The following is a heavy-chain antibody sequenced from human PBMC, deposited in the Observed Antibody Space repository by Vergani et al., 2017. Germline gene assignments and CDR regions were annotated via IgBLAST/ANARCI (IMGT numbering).Heavy chain of an antibody. V-gene: IGHV3-48*01. CDR1: GFTFSSYS. CDR3: ARPMTTVTTWYWFDP. Sequence: EVQLVESGGGLVQPGGSLRLSCAASGFTFSSYSMNWVRQAPGKGLEWVSYISSSSSTIYYADSVTGRFTISRDNAKNSLYLQMNSLRAEDTAVYYCARPMTTVTTWYWFDPWGQGTLVTVSS. J-gene: IGHJ5*02. D-gene: IGHD4-17*01. CDR2: ISSSSSTI.